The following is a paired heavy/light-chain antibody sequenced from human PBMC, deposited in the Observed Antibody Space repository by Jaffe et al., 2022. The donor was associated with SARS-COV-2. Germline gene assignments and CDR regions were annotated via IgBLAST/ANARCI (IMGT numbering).Light chain of an antibody. J-gene: IGLJ3*02. CDR2: EVS. CDR3: SSYAGSNNWV. V-gene: IGLV2-8*01. CDR1: SSDVGGYNY. Sequence: QSALTQPPSASGSPGQSVTISCTGTSSDVGGYNYVSWYQQHPGKAPKLMISEVSKRPSEVPDRFSGSKSGNTASLTVSGLQADDEADYYCSSYAGSNNWVFGGGTKLTVL.
Heavy chain of an antibody. CDR3: ARHGGYHFDN. CDR2: IYSSGST. V-gene: IGHV4-39*01. J-gene: IGHJ4*02. CDR1: GGSIKGSFYY. Sequence: QLQLQGSGPGLVRPSETLSLTCTVSGGSIKGSFYYWAWIRQPPGKGLEWIGTIYSSGSTYYSPSLKSRVTMSVDTSKNQFSLRLNSVTAADTAVYFCARHGGYHFDNWGQGTLVTVSS. D-gene: IGHD3-22*01.